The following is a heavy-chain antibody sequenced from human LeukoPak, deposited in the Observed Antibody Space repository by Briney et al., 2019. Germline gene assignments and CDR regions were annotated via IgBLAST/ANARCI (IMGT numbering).Heavy chain of an antibody. V-gene: IGHV3-30*02. D-gene: IGHD3-3*01. CDR2: IPRDGSYE. Sequence: GGSLRLSCAASGFSFSSYGMHWVRLAPGRGLEWVAFIPRDGSYEKYADSVKGRFAISRDNAKNSLYLQMNSLRAKDTAVYYCARDASTYYDFWSGLLDYWGQGTLVTVSS. CDR1: GFSFSSYG. CDR3: ARDASTYYDFWSGLLDY. J-gene: IGHJ4*02.